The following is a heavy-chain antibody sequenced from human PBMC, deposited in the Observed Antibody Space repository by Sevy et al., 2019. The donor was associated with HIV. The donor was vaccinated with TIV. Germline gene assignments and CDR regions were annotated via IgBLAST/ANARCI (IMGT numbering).Heavy chain of an antibody. J-gene: IGHJ5*02. CDR3: VRNGGAYDTGFDP. V-gene: IGHV3-48*03. CDR2: ISSSGSSI. CDR1: GFTFSSYD. Sequence: GGSLRLSCTASGFTFSSYDMNWVRQAPGKGLEWVSKISSSGSSIYYAASVKGRFTISRDNAKNSLNLQMNSLRAEDTALYYCVRNGGAYDTGFDPWGQGTLVTVSS. D-gene: IGHD3-22*01.